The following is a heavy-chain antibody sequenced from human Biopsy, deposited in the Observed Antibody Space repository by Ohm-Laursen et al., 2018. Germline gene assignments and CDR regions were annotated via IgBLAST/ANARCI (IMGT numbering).Heavy chain of an antibody. CDR1: GDSVSSGSFY. Sequence: PSETLSLTCTVSGDSVSSGSFYWTWIRQPPGPGLEYIGYIYDRGSTANYNPSLECLVTMSVDMPKNQFSLKLSSVTAADTAIYYCARGMRSSGWPYFDSWGQGTLVTVSS. CDR2: IYDRGSTA. J-gene: IGHJ4*02. V-gene: IGHV4-61*01. D-gene: IGHD6-19*01. CDR3: ARGMRSSGWPYFDS.